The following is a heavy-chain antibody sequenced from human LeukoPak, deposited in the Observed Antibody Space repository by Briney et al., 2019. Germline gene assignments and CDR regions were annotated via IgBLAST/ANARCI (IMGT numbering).Heavy chain of an antibody. CDR3: ARDPWGSGRGGMDV. D-gene: IGHD3-10*01. CDR1: GFTFRSHE. J-gene: IGHJ6*02. V-gene: IGHV3-48*03. Sequence: GGSLRLSCAASGFTFRSHEMNWVRQAPGKGLEWVSYISSGGSTIYYADSVKGRFTISRDNAKNSLYLQINSLRAEDTAVYYCARDPWGSGRGGMDVWGQGTPVTVSS. CDR2: ISSGGSTI.